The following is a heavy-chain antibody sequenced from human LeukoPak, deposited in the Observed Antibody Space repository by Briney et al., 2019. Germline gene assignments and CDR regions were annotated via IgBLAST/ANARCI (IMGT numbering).Heavy chain of an antibody. CDR1: GGSISSSSYY. Sequence: PSETLSLTCTVSGGSISSSSYYWGWIRQPPGKGLEWIGSIYYSGSTYYNPSLKSRVTISVDMSKNQLSLKLTSVTAADTAVYYCTREPVPWGQGTLVTVSS. D-gene: IGHD6-19*01. V-gene: IGHV4-39*07. CDR2: IYYSGST. CDR3: TREPVP. J-gene: IGHJ4*02.